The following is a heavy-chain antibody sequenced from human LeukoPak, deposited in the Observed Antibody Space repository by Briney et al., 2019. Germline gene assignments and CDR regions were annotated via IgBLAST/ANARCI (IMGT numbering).Heavy chain of an antibody. CDR1: GFTFSNAW. CDR3: AKGWWSSDY. Sequence: GGSLRLSCAASGFTFSNAWMSWVRQAPGKGLEWVSPISSTGGNTYYADSVKGHFTISRDNSKNTVYLQMNSLRAEDTALYYCAKGWWSSDYWGQGTLVTVSS. CDR2: ISSTGGNT. V-gene: IGHV3-23*01. D-gene: IGHD2-15*01. J-gene: IGHJ4*02.